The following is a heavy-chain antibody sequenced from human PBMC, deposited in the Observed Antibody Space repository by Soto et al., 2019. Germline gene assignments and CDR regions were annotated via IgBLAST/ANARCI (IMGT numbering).Heavy chain of an antibody. D-gene: IGHD1-26*01. V-gene: IGHV1-2*02. J-gene: IGHJ4*02. Sequence: ASVKVSCKASGYTFTGHYIHWVRQAPEQGPEWMGEIGPESGATRYAQKFQGRATMTRDTSITTVYMELKNLSPDDTAVYYCGRGRSGQIVVFYWGQGTPVTVSS. CDR2: IGPESGAT. CDR3: GRGRSGQIVVFY. CDR1: GYTFTGHY.